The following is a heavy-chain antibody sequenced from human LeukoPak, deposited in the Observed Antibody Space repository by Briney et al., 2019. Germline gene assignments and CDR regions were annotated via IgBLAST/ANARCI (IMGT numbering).Heavy chain of an antibody. Sequence: GGSLRLSCAASGFTFSNYAMNWVRQAPGKGLEWVSSISTSSSSIYYADSVKGRFTVSRDNAKNSLYLQMNSLRAEDTAVYYCARESYGSDYWGQGTLVTVSS. V-gene: IGHV3-21*01. CDR3: ARESYGSDY. CDR1: GFTFSNYA. CDR2: ISTSSSSI. J-gene: IGHJ4*02. D-gene: IGHD5-18*01.